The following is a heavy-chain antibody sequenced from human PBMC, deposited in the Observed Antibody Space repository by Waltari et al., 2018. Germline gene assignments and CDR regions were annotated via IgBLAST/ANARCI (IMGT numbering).Heavy chain of an antibody. D-gene: IGHD3-10*01. CDR2: INPDGSQK. CDR3: TTLARGESGDY. CDR1: GFTFNTYW. Sequence: EVQLVESGGGLVQPGGYLSLSCEASGFTFNTYWMKWIRQAPGKGVEGGANINPDGSQKFYVDSVKGRFTVSRDNAQNSLYLQMNNLRAEDTAVYYCTTLARGESGDYWGQGTLVTVSS. J-gene: IGHJ4*02. V-gene: IGHV3-7*01.